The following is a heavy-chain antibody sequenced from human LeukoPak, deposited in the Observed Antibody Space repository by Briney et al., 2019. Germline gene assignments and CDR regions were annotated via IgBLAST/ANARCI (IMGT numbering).Heavy chain of an antibody. J-gene: IGHJ5*02. CDR2: IYYSGST. V-gene: IGHV4-30-4*08. D-gene: IGHD1-26*01. CDR3: ARDQKSELGPGVDP. CDR1: GGSISSGDYY. Sequence: SETLSLTCTVSGGSISSGDYYWSWIRQPPGKGLEWIGYIYYSGSTYYNPSLKSRVTISVDTSKNQFSLKLSSVTAADTAVYYCARDQKSELGPGVDPWGQGKLVTVSS.